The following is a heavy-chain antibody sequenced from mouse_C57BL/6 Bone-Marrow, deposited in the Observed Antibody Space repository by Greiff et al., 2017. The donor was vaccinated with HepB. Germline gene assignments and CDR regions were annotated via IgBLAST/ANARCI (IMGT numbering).Heavy chain of an antibody. CDR1: GYSITSGYD. Sequence: EVKLQESGPGMVKPSQSLSLTCTVTGYSITSGYDWHWIRHFPGNKLEWMGYISYSGSTNYNPSLKSRISITHDTSKNHFFLKLNSVTTEDTATYYCARGGTGAGPFYYAMDYWGQGTSVTVSS. V-gene: IGHV3-1*01. J-gene: IGHJ4*01. D-gene: IGHD3-1*01. CDR3: ARGGTGAGPFYYAMDY. CDR2: ISYSGST.